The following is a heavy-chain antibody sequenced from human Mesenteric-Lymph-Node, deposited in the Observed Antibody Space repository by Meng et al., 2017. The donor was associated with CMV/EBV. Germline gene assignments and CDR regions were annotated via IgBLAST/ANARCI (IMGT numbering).Heavy chain of an antibody. CDR1: GFDITTYT. J-gene: IGHJ4*02. D-gene: IGHD1-26*01. V-gene: IGHV3-21*01. Sequence: GGSLRLSCAASGFDITTYTMNWVRQAPGKGLEWVSSISSSSNDIYYADSVKGRFTISRDNAKSSLYLQMNSLRAEDTAVYYCARHSGGASGEWGARGHFDYWGQGTLVTVSS. CDR2: ISSSSNDI. CDR3: ARHSGGASGEWGARGHFDY.